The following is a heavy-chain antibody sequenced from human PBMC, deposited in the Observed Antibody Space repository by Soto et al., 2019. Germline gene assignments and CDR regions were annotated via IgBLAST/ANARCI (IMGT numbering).Heavy chain of an antibody. Sequence: QVQLVQSGAEVKKPGSSVQVSCKASGGTFSSYAISWVRQAPGQGLEWMGGIIPICGTANYAQKFQGRVTINAEEPQSTAYMELSSVRAEDTAVYYCERELLLYYYDISVYKEGRAFDILGQGTMVTVSS. CDR2: IIPICGTA. J-gene: IGHJ3*02. V-gene: IGHV1-69*01. CDR1: GGTFSSYA. D-gene: IGHD3-22*01. CDR3: ERELLLYYYDISVYKEGRAFDI.